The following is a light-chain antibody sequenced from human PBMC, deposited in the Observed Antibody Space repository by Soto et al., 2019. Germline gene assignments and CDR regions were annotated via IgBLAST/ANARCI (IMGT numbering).Light chain of an antibody. CDR1: QNLGKW. CDR2: DAS. V-gene: IGKV1-5*01. CDR3: QQYEHSYS. Sequence: IQLTQSPSCVSASVGDRVAITCRASQNLGKWLAWYQHKAGKAPKLLVFDASNLHDGVPSRFSGTGSGTEFTLTISGLQPDDFGTYYCQQYEHSYSFGQGT. J-gene: IGKJ2*01.